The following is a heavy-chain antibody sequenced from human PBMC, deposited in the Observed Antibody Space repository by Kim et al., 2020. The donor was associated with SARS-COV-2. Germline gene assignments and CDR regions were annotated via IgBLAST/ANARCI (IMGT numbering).Heavy chain of an antibody. D-gene: IGHD6-13*01. Sequence: ASVKVSCKASGYTFTGYYMHWVRQAPGQGLEWMGRINPNSGGTNYAQKFRGRVTMTRDTSISTAYMELSRLRSDDTAVYYCARGWGSSGSYYYYYGMDVWGQGTTVTVSS. CDR2: INPNSGGT. CDR3: ARGWGSSGSYYYYYGMDV. J-gene: IGHJ6*02. CDR1: GYTFTGYY. V-gene: IGHV1-2*06.